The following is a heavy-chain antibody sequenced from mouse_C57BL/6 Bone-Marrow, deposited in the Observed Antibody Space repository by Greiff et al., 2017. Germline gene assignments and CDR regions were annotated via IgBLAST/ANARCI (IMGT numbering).Heavy chain of an antibody. Sequence: EVQLQQSVAELVRPGASVKLSCTASGFNIKNTYMHWVKQRPEQGLEWIGRIDPANGNTKYAPKFQGKATITSDTSSNTAYLQLSSLTSEDAAIYYCTRGDDYERGPYAMDYWGQGTSVTVSS. CDR3: TRGDDYERGPYAMDY. J-gene: IGHJ4*01. CDR1: GFNIKNTY. D-gene: IGHD2-4*01. CDR2: IDPANGNT. V-gene: IGHV14-3*01.